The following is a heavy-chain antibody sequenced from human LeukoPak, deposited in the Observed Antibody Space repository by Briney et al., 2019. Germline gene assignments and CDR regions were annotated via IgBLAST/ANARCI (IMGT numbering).Heavy chain of an antibody. V-gene: IGHV3-23*01. CDR1: GFTFSSYA. CDR3: AKDRDILVIPATFPGY. CDR2: ISGSGGST. J-gene: IGHJ4*02. D-gene: IGHD2-2*01. Sequence: HTGGSLRLSCAASGFTFSSYAMSWVRQAPGKGLEWVSAISGSGGSTYYADSVKGRFTISRDNSKNTLYLQMNSLRAEDTAVYYCAKDRDILVIPATFPGYWGQGTLVTVSS.